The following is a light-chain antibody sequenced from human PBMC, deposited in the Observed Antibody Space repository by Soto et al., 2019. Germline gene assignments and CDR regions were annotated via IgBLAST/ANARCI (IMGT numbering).Light chain of an antibody. Sequence: QTVVTQEPSFSVSPGGTVTLTCGLNSDSVSSSYYPSWYQQTPGQAPRTLIYNTNTRSSGVPDRFSGSILGNKAALTITGAQADDESDYYCVLYMGSGISVFGGGTKLTVI. V-gene: IGLV8-61*01. CDR1: SDSVSSSYY. J-gene: IGLJ3*02. CDR3: VLYMGSGISV. CDR2: NTN.